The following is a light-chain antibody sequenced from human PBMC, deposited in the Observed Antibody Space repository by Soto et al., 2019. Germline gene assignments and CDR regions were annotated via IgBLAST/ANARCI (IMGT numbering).Light chain of an antibody. V-gene: IGKV3-20*01. CDR2: GAS. CDR3: HQYCDSPFT. Sequence: EIVLTQSPGTLSLSPGQRATLSCRAGQSISSNSLAWYQQKPGQAPRLLIYGASNRAIGISDRFSGSRSGTDFTLTISRLEPEDFAVYYCHQYCDSPFTFGPGTKVEI. J-gene: IGKJ3*01. CDR1: QSISSNS.